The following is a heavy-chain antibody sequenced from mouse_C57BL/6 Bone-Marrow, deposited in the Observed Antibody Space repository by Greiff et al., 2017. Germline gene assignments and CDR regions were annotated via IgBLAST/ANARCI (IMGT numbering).Heavy chain of an antibody. Sequence: QVQLQQSGPELVKPGASVKISCKASGYAFSSSWMNWVKQRPGKGLEWIGRIYPGDGDTNYNGKFKGKATLTADKSSSTAYMQLSSLTSEDSAVCFCARRGWLRRYFDVWGTGTTVTVSS. V-gene: IGHV1-82*01. CDR3: ARRGWLRRYFDV. CDR1: GYAFSSSW. D-gene: IGHD2-2*01. CDR2: IYPGDGDT. J-gene: IGHJ1*03.